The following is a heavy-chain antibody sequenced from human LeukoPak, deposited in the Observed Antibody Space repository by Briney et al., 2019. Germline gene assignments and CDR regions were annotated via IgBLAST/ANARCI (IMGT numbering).Heavy chain of an antibody. V-gene: IGHV3-49*03. J-gene: IGHJ4*02. CDR2: IRSKADGGTT. D-gene: IGHD4-17*01. Sequence: GGSLRLSCTASGFTFRDYDINWFRQAPGKGLEWVGFIRSKADGGTTEYAASVKGRFTISRDDSKNVAYLQINNLRAEDTALYYCARDDRPYGHDFDYWGQGTLVTVSS. CDR1: GFTFRDYD. CDR3: ARDDRPYGHDFDY.